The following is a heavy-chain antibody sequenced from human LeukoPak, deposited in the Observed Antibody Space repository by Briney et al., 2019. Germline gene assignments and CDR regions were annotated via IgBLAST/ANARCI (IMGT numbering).Heavy chain of an antibody. D-gene: IGHD3-10*01. J-gene: IGHJ4*02. CDR1: GFTFSTYP. V-gene: IGHV3-64*01. CDR3: ARGVGSGPDY. CDR2: ISSNGGST. Sequence: PGGSLRLSCAASGFTFSTYPMHWVRQAPGKGLEYVSTISSNGGSTYYANSVKGRFTIPRDNSKNTLFLQMGSLRPEDMAVYYCARGVGSGPDYWGQGTLVTVSS.